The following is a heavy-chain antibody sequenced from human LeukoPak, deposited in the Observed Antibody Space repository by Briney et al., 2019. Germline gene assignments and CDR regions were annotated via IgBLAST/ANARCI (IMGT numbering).Heavy chain of an antibody. CDR2: ISYDGSNK. D-gene: IGHD6-19*01. CDR1: GFTFSSYG. J-gene: IGHJ6*02. Sequence: ERSLRLSCAASGFTFSSYGMHWVRQAPGRGLEWVAVISYDGSNKYYADSVKGRFTISRDNSKNTLYLQMNSLRAEDTAVYYCARDLEAVAGYYYYGMDAWGQGTTVTVSS. V-gene: IGHV3-30*03. CDR3: ARDLEAVAGYYYYGMDA.